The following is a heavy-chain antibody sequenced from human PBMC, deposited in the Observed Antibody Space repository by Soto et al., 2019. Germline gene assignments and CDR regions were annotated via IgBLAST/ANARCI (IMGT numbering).Heavy chain of an antibody. CDR2: INPNSGGT. D-gene: IGHD5-18*01. Sequence: ASVKVSCKASGYTFTGYYMHWVRQAPGQGLEWMGWINPNSGGTNYAQKFQGRVTVTRDTSISTAYMELSRLRSDDTAVYYCARGGDRYSYGYGYYYGMDVWGQGTTVTVSS. V-gene: IGHV1-2*02. CDR1: GYTFTGYY. CDR3: ARGGDRYSYGYGYYYGMDV. J-gene: IGHJ6*02.